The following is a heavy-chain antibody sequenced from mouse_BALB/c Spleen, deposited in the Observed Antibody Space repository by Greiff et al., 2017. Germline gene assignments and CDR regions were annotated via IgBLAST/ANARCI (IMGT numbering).Heavy chain of an antibody. J-gene: IGHJ4*01. CDR3: ARDYGSSSTGTYAMDY. Sequence: EVKLMESGGGLVQPGGSRKLSCAASGFTFSSFGMHWVRQAPEKGLEWVAYISSGSSTIYYADTVKGRFTISRDNPKNTLFLQMTSLRSEDTAMYYCARDYGSSSTGTYAMDYWGQGTSVTVSS. CDR1: GFTFSSFG. CDR2: ISSGSSTI. D-gene: IGHD1-1*01. V-gene: IGHV5-17*02.